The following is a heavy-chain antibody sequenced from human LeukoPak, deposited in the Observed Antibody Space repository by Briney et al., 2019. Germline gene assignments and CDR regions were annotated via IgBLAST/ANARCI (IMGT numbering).Heavy chain of an antibody. CDR1: GFTFSDYY. J-gene: IGHJ4*02. CDR3: AREAFYGDYGFDY. CDR2: ISSSSSYI. D-gene: IGHD4-17*01. V-gene: IGHV3-11*06. Sequence: GGSLRLSCAASGFTFSDYYMSWIRQAPGKGLEWVSSISSSSSYIYYADSVKGRFTISRDNAKNSLYLQMNSLRAEDTAVYYCAREAFYGDYGFDYWGQGTLVTVSS.